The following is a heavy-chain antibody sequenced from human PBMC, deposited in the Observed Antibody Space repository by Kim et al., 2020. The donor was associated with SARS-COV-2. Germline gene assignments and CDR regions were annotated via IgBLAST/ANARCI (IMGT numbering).Heavy chain of an antibody. Sequence: GGSLRLSCAASGFTFSSYGMHWVRQAPGKGLEWVAVISYDGSNKYYADSVKGRFTISRDNSKNTLYLQMNSLRAEDTAVYYCAKGSGSGSYYAWTYYYYVLDLGRRETPVPLS. CDR1: GFTFSSYG. J-gene: IGHJ6*02. CDR2: ISYDGSNK. V-gene: IGHV3-30*18. D-gene: IGHD3-10*01. CDR3: AKGSGSGSYYAWTYYYYVLDL.